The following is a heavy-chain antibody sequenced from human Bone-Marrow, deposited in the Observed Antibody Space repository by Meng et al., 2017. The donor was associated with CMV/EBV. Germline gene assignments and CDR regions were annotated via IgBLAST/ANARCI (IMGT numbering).Heavy chain of an antibody. J-gene: IGHJ4*02. V-gene: IGHV1-8*01. Sequence: ASVKVSCKASGYTFTSYDINWVRQATGQGLEWMGWMNPNGDNTGYAQKFQGRVTMTRNTSISTAYMELSSLRSEDTAVYYCARGRRYCSRTSCYYFDYWGQGTLVTVSS. CDR3: ARGRRYCSRTSCYYFDY. D-gene: IGHD2-2*01. CDR1: GYTFTSYD. CDR2: MNPNGDNT.